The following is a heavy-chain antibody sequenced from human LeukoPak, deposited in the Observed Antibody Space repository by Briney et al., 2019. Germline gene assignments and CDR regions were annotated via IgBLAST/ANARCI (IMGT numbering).Heavy chain of an antibody. CDR2: IHYSGST. J-gene: IGHJ4*02. CDR3: ARGVPYQLPVDY. V-gene: IGHV4-59*12. D-gene: IGHD2-2*01. Sequence: SETLSLTCTVSGGSINSYYWSWLRQPPGRGLEWIGSIHYSGSTSYNPSLRSRVTISVDRSKNQFSLKLSSVTAADTAVYYCARGVPYQLPVDYWGQGTLVTVSS. CDR1: GGSINSYY.